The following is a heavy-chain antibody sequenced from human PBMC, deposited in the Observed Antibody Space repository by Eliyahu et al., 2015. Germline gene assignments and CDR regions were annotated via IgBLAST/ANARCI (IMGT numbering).Heavy chain of an antibody. CDR2: ISTSSSTR. V-gene: IGHV3-48*02. CDR1: GFTFRSFP. CDR3: ASSPPRAYGDYLLDV. Sequence: EVQLVESGGGLVQPGKSLRLSCAASGFTFRSFPMXWVRQAPGKGLEWVSYISTSSSTRYYADSVKGRFTISRDNVKNSLSLQMNSLRDEDTAVYYCASSPPRAYGDYLLDVWGKGTTVTVSS. J-gene: IGHJ6*03. D-gene: IGHD4-17*01.